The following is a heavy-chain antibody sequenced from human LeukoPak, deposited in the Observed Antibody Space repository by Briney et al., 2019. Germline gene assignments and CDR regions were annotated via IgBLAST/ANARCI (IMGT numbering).Heavy chain of an antibody. CDR2: IYPGDSDT. Sequence: GESLKISCKGSGYSFTSYWIGWVRQMPVKGLEWMGIIYPGDSDTRYSPSFQGQVTISADKSISTAYLQWSSLKASDTAMYYCARPSNYYDSSGYYSGGWFDPWGQGTLVTVSS. CDR3: ARPSNYYDSSGYYSGGWFDP. CDR1: GYSFTSYW. D-gene: IGHD3-22*01. V-gene: IGHV5-51*01. J-gene: IGHJ5*02.